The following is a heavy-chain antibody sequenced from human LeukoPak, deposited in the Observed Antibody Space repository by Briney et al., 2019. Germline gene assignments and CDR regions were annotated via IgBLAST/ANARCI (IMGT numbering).Heavy chain of an antibody. J-gene: IGHJ4*02. CDR3: ARINLGTDCSSTSCPTTVTTFFDY. CDR2: ISSSGSTI. V-gene: IGHV3-11*01. Sequence: GGSLRLPCAASGFPFSDYYMRWIRQAPGKGLEWVSYISSSGSTIYYADSVKGRFTISRDNAKNSLYLQMNSLRAEDTAVYYCARINLGTDCSSTSCPTTVTTFFDYWGQGTLVTVSS. CDR1: GFPFSDYY. D-gene: IGHD2-2*01.